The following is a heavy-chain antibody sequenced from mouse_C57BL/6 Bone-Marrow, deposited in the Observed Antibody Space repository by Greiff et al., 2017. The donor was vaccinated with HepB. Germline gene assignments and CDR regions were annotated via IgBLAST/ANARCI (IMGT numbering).Heavy chain of an antibody. CDR1: GYTFTSHW. Sequence: VQLQQSGTVLARPGASVKMSCKTSGYTFTSHWMHWVKQRPGQGLEWIGAIYPGNSDTSYNQKFKGKAKLTAVTSASTAYMELSSLTDEDSAVCYCTRIYYCGTWYFDVWGTGTTVTVSS. J-gene: IGHJ1*03. D-gene: IGHD1-1*01. CDR2: IYPGNSDT. V-gene: IGHV1-5*01. CDR3: TRIYYCGTWYFDV.